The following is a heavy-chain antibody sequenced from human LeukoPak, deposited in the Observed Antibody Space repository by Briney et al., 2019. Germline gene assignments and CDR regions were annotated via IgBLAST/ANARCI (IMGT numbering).Heavy chain of an antibody. D-gene: IGHD3-22*01. CDR2: IWYDGSNK. J-gene: IGHJ6*02. CDR3: ASTPYDGSGYYHPYGMDV. V-gene: IGHV3-33*01. CDR1: GFTFSSYG. Sequence: GGSLRLSCAASGFTFSSYGMHWVRQAPGKGLEWVAVIWYDGSNKYYADSVKGRFTISRDNSKNTLYLQMNSLRAEDAAVYYCASTPYDGSGYYHPYGMDVWGQGTTVTVSS.